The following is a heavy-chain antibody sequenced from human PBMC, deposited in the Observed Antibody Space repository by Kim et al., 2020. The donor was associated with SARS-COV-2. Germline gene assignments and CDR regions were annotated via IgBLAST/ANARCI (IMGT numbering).Heavy chain of an antibody. CDR2: VPYDGSDH. CDR1: GFSLSNYG. D-gene: IGHD1-1*01. Sequence: GGSLRLSCATSGFSLSNYGVNWVRQAPGKGLEWVAVVPYDGSDHYYADSVKGRFTVSRDTSKNTVYLQMDSLRVEDTAVYYCAKQKRINNLLDDFDVWGQGPMFTVSS. V-gene: IGHV3-30*18. J-gene: IGHJ3*01. CDR3: AKQKRINNLLDDFDV.